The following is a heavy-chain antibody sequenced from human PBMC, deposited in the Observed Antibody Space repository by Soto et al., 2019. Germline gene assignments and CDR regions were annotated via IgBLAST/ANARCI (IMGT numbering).Heavy chain of an antibody. CDR2: ISDDGSTA. J-gene: IGHJ4*02. V-gene: IGHV3-74*01. CDR3: ARGPRVSSTGTGAH. CDR1: GFTFSAYW. Sequence: GESLKISCAVSGFTFSAYWMHWVRQVPGKGLTWVSRISDDGSTATYADSVKGRFIISRDNAKNTLYLEMNTLRADDSGLYYCARGPRVSSTGTGAHWGRGTLVTVSS. D-gene: IGHD1-1*01.